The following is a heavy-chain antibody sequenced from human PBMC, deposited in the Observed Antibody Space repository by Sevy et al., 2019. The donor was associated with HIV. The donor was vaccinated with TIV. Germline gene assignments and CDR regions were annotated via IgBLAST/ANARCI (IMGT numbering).Heavy chain of an antibody. J-gene: IGHJ6*02. CDR2: IKAKADGETV. CDR3: NTDPIILLLVTNGMDV. Sequence: GGSLRLSCAASGLTFSYAWMSWVRQAPGKGLEWIGRIKAKADGETVEYAAPVKGRFTISRDDSKNTLYLQMNSPKTEDTAVYYCNTDPIILLLVTNGMDVWGQGTTVTVSS. CDR1: GLTFSYAW. D-gene: IGHD2-8*02. V-gene: IGHV3-15*01.